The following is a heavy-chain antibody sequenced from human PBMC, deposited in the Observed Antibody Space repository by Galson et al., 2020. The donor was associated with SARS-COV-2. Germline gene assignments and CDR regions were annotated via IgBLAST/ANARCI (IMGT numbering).Heavy chain of an antibody. V-gene: IGHV4-39*01. Sequence: SETLSLTCTVSGGAIRSSNYYWGCIRPPPGRRLVWFGSNYYGGGTYYSPSLKSRVTISVDRTKNQFSLKLISVTAADTAVYYWARHYVIEDACDMSGRGTMVTV. D-gene: IGHD3-10*02. CDR1: GGAIRSSNYY. CDR2: NYYGGGT. J-gene: IGHJ3*02. CDR3: ARHYVIEDACDM.